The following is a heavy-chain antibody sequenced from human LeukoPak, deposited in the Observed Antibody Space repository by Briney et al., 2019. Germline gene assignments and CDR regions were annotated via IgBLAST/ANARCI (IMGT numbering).Heavy chain of an antibody. CDR1: GFTFSSYS. CDR3: AKESIVGATGDYFNY. D-gene: IGHD1-26*01. CDR2: ISSSSSSI. J-gene: IGHJ4*02. V-gene: IGHV3-48*01. Sequence: GGSLRLSCAASGFTFSSYSMNWVRQAPGKGLEWVSYISSSSSSIYYADSVKGRFTISRDNAKNSLYLQMNSLRAEDTAVYYCAKESIVGATGDYFNYWGQGTLVTVSS.